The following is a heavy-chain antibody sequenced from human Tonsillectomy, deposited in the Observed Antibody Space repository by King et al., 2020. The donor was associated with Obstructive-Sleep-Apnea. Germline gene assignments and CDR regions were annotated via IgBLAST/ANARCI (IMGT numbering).Heavy chain of an antibody. CDR2: IYPGDSDT. D-gene: IGHD3-10*01. CDR3: ARFGSGSYYKEADY. V-gene: IGHV5-51*01. Sequence: DVQLVESGAEVKKPGESLKISCKGSGYSFTSYWIGWVRQMPEKGLEWMGIIYPGDSDTRYSPPFQGQVTISADNSITTAYLQWRSLKASDTAMYFCARFGSGSYYKEADYWGQGTLVTVSS. J-gene: IGHJ4*02. CDR1: GYSFTSYW.